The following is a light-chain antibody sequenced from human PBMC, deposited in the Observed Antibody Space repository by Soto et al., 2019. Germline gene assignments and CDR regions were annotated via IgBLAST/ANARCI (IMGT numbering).Light chain of an antibody. V-gene: IGLV4-69*01. J-gene: IGLJ2*01. CDR3: QTWDTGIV. CDR1: SGHSSYA. CDR2: LNSDGSH. Sequence: QLVLTQSPSASASLGASVKLTYTLGSGHSSYAIAWHQQQPEKGPRYLMKLNSDGSHTKGDGIPDRFSGSSSGAERYLTISSLQSEDEADYYCQTWDTGIVFGGGTKLTVL.